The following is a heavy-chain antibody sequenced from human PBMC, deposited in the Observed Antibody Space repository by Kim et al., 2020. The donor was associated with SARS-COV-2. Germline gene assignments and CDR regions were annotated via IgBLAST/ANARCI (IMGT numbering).Heavy chain of an antibody. J-gene: IGHJ4*02. V-gene: IGHV1-24*01. CDR1: GYTLTELS. CDR3: ATPYYYYDTTRRDYFDY. D-gene: IGHD3-22*01. Sequence: ASVKVSCKVSGYTLTELSMHWVRQAPGKGLEWMGGFDPEDGETIYAQKFQGRVTMTEDTSTDTAYMELSSLRSEDTAVYYCATPYYYYDTTRRDYFDYWGQGTLVTVSS. CDR2: FDPEDGET.